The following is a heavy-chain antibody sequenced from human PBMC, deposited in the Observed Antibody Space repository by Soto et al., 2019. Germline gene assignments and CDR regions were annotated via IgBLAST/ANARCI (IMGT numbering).Heavy chain of an antibody. Sequence: GGSLRLSCVASGFTFKYDWMSWVRQSPGKGLEWVANINDDGSEEYYLDSVRGRFTISRDNAKDSLFLHMNSLTTEDTAVYFCARELIVGPAEYFQDWGQGTRVTVSS. CDR1: GFTFKYDW. D-gene: IGHD1-26*01. CDR3: ARELIVGPAEYFQD. CDR2: INDDGSEE. J-gene: IGHJ1*01. V-gene: IGHV3-7*01.